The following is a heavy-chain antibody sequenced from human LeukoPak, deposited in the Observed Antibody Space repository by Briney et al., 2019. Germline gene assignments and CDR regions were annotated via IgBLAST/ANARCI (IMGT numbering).Heavy chain of an antibody. V-gene: IGHV3-53*01. J-gene: IGHJ3*02. CDR2: IHGGGST. CDR1: GFTVSSNY. Sequence: GGSLRLSCAASGFTVSSNYMSWVRQAPGKGLEWVSVIHGGGSTYYADSVKGRFTISRDNSKNTLYLQMDSLRAEDSAVYYCASRSRAYNAFDIWGQGTMVTVSS. CDR3: ASRSRAYNAFDI. D-gene: IGHD3-16*01.